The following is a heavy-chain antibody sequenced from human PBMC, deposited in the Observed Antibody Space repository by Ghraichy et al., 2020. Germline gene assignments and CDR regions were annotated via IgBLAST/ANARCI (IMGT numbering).Heavy chain of an antibody. CDR3: ARAHAYDILTGYYWLDY. Sequence: GGSLRLSCAASGFTVSSNYMSWVRQAPGKGLEWVSVIYSGGSTYYADSVKGRFTISRDNSKNTLYLQMNSLRAEDTAVYYCARAHAYDILTGYYWLDYWGQGTLVTVSS. V-gene: IGHV3-66*01. CDR2: IYSGGST. J-gene: IGHJ4*02. CDR1: GFTVSSNY. D-gene: IGHD3-9*01.